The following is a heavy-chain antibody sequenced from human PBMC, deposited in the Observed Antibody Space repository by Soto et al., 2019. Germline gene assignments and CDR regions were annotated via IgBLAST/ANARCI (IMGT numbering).Heavy chain of an antibody. D-gene: IGHD2-2*01. Sequence: GGSLRLSCAASGFTFSSYGMHWVRQAPGKGLEWVAVIWYDGSNKYYADSVKDRFTISRDNSKNTLYLQMNSLRAEDTAVYYCARDPVPAAARYYYYYMDVWGKGTTVTVSS. V-gene: IGHV3-33*01. CDR1: GFTFSSYG. CDR2: IWYDGSNK. J-gene: IGHJ6*03. CDR3: ARDPVPAAARYYYYYMDV.